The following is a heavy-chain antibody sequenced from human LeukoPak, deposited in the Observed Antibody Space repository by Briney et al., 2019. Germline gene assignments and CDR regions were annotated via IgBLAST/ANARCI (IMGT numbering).Heavy chain of an antibody. D-gene: IGHD3-22*01. J-gene: IGHJ5*02. V-gene: IGHV3-20*04. CDR1: GFKFDDYG. Sequence: GGSLRLSCAASGFKFDDYGMSWVRQAPGKGLEWVCDINWNGAWTGYADSVKGRFTISRDNAKNSLYLQMNSLRAEDTALYYCAGYYYDSSRGFGLWGQGTLVTVSA. CDR2: INWNGAWT. CDR3: AGYYYDSSRGFGL.